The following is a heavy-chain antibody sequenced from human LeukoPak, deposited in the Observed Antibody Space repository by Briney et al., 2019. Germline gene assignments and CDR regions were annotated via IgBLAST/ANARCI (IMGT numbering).Heavy chain of an antibody. CDR1: GFTFSSYA. CDR2: ISGSGGST. CDR3: AKDLLSGYYPSPFDY. Sequence: GGSLRLSCAASGFTFSSYAMSWVRQAPGKGLEWVSAISGSGGSTYYADSVEGRFTISRDNSKNTLYLQMNSLRAEDTAVYYCAKDLLSGYYPSPFDYWGQGTLVTVSS. V-gene: IGHV3-23*01. D-gene: IGHD3-22*01. J-gene: IGHJ4*02.